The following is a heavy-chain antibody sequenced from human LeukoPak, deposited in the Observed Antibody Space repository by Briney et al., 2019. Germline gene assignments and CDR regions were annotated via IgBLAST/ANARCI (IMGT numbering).Heavy chain of an antibody. J-gene: IGHJ4*02. CDR2: ISSGGSTI. Sequence: GGSLRLSCAVSGFTFSDYYMSWIRQAPGKGLEWVSYISSGGSTISHADSVKGRFTIPRDNAKNSLYLQMNSLRAEDTAVYYCAMTPIDWLLPIDYWGQGTLVTVSS. CDR3: AMTPIDWLLPIDY. CDR1: GFTFSDYY. V-gene: IGHV3-11*01. D-gene: IGHD3-9*01.